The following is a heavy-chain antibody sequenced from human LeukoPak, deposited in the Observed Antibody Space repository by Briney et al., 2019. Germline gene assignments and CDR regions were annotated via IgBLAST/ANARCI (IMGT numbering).Heavy chain of an antibody. CDR2: ISSSSSYI. CDR3: ARVGLRAYGMDV. J-gene: IGHJ6*02. V-gene: IGHV3-21*01. CDR1: GSTFSSYS. D-gene: IGHD3/OR15-3a*01. Sequence: GGSLRLSCAASGSTFSSYSMNWVRQAPGKGLEWVSSISSSSSYIYYADSVKGRFTISRDNAKNSLYLQMNSLRAEDTAVYYCARVGLRAYGMDVWGQGTTVTVSS.